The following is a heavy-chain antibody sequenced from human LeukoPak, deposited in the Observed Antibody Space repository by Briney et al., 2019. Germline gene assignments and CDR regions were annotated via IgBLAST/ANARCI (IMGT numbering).Heavy chain of an antibody. V-gene: IGHV3-13*01. D-gene: IGHD1-26*01. Sequence: GSLRLSCAASGFTFSNCDMHWVRQATGKGLEWVSAIGTAGDTYYPGSVKGRFTISRQNAKNSLYLQMNSLRAEDTAVYYCARDGADSGSYMDAFDIWGQGTMVTVSS. CDR3: ARDGADSGSYMDAFDI. CDR2: IGTAGDT. CDR1: GFTFSNCD. J-gene: IGHJ3*02.